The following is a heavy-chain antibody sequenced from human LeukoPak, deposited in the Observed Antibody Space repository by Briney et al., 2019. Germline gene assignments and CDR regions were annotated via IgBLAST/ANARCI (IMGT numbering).Heavy chain of an antibody. CDR1: GGTFSDYY. D-gene: IGHD1-26*01. CDR2: ISSSGSTI. V-gene: IGHV3-11*01. CDR3: AREGGWPPYYFDY. Sequence: GGSPRLSCAASGGTFSDYYMSWIRQAPGKGLERVSYISSSGSTIYYADSVKGRFTISRDNAKNSLYLQMNSLRAEDTAVYYCAREGGWPPYYFDYWGQGTLVTVSS. J-gene: IGHJ4*02.